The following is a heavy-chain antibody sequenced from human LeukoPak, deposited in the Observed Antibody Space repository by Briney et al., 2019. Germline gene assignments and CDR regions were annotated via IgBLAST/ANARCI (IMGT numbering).Heavy chain of an antibody. V-gene: IGHV1-2*04. Sequence: ASVKVSCKASGYTFTGYYTHWVRQAPGQGLEWMGWINPNSGGTNYAQKFQGWVTMTRDTSISTAYMELSRLRSDDTAVYYCAREGYDIFSYYYYYGMDVWGQGTTVTVSS. D-gene: IGHD3-9*01. CDR1: GYTFTGYY. J-gene: IGHJ6*02. CDR3: AREGYDIFSYYYYYGMDV. CDR2: INPNSGGT.